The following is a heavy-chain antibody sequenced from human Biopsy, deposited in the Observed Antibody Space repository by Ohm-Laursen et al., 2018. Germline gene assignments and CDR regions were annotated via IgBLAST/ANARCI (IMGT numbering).Heavy chain of an antibody. CDR2: IYYSGST. J-gene: IGHJ4*02. CDR1: GGSITISSYY. Sequence: SETLSLTCTVSGGSITISSYYWGWIRQPPGKGLEWIANIYYSGSTFYNPSLKSRFTISVDTSKKQFSLNLSSVTAADTAVYYCARLDYSNYCFDYWGQGTLVTVSS. D-gene: IGHD4-11*01. CDR3: ARLDYSNYCFDY. V-gene: IGHV4-39*01.